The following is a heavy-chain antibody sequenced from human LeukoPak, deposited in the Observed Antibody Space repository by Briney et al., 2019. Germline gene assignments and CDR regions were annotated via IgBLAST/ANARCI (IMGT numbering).Heavy chain of an antibody. Sequence: PSETLSLTCSVSGGSISSGSCYWSWIRQPDGKGLEWIGRIYTSGCTNYNPSLKSRVTISVDKSKNQFSLKLSSVTAADTAVYYCARDSGIAAAGTHLLDYWGQGTLITVSS. D-gene: IGHD6-13*01. V-gene: IGHV4-61*02. CDR2: IYTSGCT. CDR1: GGSISSGSCY. J-gene: IGHJ4*02. CDR3: ARDSGIAAAGTHLLDY.